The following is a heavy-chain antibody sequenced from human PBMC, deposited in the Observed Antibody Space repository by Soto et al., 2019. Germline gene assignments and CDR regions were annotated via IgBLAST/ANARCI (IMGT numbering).Heavy chain of an antibody. J-gene: IGHJ6*02. V-gene: IGHV3-9*01. Sequence: EVQVVESGGGLVQPGRSLRLSCAASGFRFDDYAMHWVRQAPGKGLEWVSGISWNSGSIGYADSVKGRFTISRDNAKNYLYLQMNSLRAEDTALYYCAKDYYYGSGLYGMDVWGQGTTVTVSS. D-gene: IGHD3-10*01. CDR2: ISWNSGSI. CDR1: GFRFDDYA. CDR3: AKDYYYGSGLYGMDV.